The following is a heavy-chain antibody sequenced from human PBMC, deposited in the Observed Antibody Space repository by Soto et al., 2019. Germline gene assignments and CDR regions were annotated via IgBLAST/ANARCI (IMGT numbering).Heavy chain of an antibody. V-gene: IGHV4-34*01. D-gene: IGHD2-2*01. J-gene: IGHJ4*02. CDR2: INHSGST. Sequence: SETLSLTCAVYGGSFSGYYWSWIRQPPGKGLEWIGEINHSGSTNYNPSLKSRVTISVDTSKNQFSLKLSSVTAADTAVYYCARGIPTSVVPAATQSEKYYFDYWGQGTLVTVSS. CDR1: GGSFSGYY. CDR3: ARGIPTSVVPAATQSEKYYFDY.